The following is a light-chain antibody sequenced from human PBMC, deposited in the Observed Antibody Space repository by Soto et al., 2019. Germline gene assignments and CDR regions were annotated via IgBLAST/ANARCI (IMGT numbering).Light chain of an antibody. CDR1: QSVSIH. Sequence: DIVLTQSPATLSLSPGDSATLSCRASQSVSIHLAWYQQKPGQAPRLLIYGASSRATGIPDRFSGSGSGTDFTLTISRLEPEDFAVYYCKQYGSSLTFGGGTKVDIK. CDR2: GAS. V-gene: IGKV3-20*01. J-gene: IGKJ4*01. CDR3: KQYGSSLT.